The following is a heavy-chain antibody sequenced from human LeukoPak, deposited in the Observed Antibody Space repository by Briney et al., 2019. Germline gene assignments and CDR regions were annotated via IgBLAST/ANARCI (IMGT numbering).Heavy chain of an antibody. CDR2: ISYDGYNK. CDR3: ANCDTSGYRRYYGMDV. D-gene: IGHD3-22*01. Sequence: GGSLRLSCAASGFTFSSYAMHWVRQAPGKGPEWVAVISYDGYNKYYADSVKGRFTISRDNSKNTLFLQMNTLRAEDTAVYYCANCDTSGYRRYYGMDVWGQGTTVTVSS. J-gene: IGHJ6*02. CDR1: GFTFSSYA. V-gene: IGHV3-30-3*01.